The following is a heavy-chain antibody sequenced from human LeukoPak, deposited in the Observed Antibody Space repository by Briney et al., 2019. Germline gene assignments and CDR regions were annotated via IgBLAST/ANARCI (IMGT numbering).Heavy chain of an antibody. CDR3: ASLRKRGGAFDI. J-gene: IGHJ3*02. CDR1: GGSFSDYY. Sequence: SETLSLTCDVYGGSFSDYYWSWIRQPPGKGLEWIGEITHSGSTNYNPSLKSRVTISVDRSKNQFSLKLRSVTAADTAVYYCASLRKRGGAFDIWGQGTMVTVSS. V-gene: IGHV4-34*01. CDR2: ITHSGST.